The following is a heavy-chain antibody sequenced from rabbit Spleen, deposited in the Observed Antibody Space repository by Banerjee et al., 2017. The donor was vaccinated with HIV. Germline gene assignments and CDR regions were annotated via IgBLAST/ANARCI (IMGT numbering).Heavy chain of an antibody. CDR2: INTYTGKP. CDR1: GLSFSDRDV. V-gene: IGHV1S45*01. J-gene: IGHJ4*01. Sequence: QVLLVESGGGLVNPEGPLTLTCKASGLSFSDRDVMCWVRQAPGKGLQWIACINTYTGKPFYAAWAKGRFTISRTSSTTVTLQMTSLAAADTATYFCARDLASVVSWNFNLWGQGTLVTVS. D-gene: IGHD3-1*01. CDR3: ARDLASVVSWNFNL.